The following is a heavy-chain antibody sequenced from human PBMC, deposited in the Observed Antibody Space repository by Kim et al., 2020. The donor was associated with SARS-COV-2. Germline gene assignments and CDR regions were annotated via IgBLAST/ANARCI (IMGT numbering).Heavy chain of an antibody. V-gene: IGHV3-11*06. CDR3: ARSVDYYDLGETFRYYFDY. Sequence: GRFTISRDNAKNSLYLQMNSLRAEDTAVYYCARSVDYYDLGETFRYYFDYWGQGTLVTVSS. D-gene: IGHD3-22*01. J-gene: IGHJ4*02.